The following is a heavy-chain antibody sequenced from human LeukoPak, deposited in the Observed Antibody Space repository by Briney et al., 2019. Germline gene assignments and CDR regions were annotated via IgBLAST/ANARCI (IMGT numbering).Heavy chain of an antibody. CDR1: GFTFSNYW. D-gene: IGHD6-13*01. CDR2: IKQDGSEK. Sequence: GESLRLSCAASGFTFSNYWMTWVRQAPGKGLEWVAKIKQDGSEKYYVDSVKGRFTISRDNVKKSLFLQMNSLRAEDTAVYYCARDRGYTSSWDYFDYWGQGTLVTVSS. V-gene: IGHV3-7*05. J-gene: IGHJ4*02. CDR3: ARDRGYTSSWDYFDY.